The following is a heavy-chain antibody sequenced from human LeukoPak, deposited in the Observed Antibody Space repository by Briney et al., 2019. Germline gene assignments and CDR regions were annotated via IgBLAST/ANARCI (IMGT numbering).Heavy chain of an antibody. D-gene: IGHD5-18*01. CDR1: GFTFSSYS. CDR3: ARDRRGYSYGCLLDY. CDR2: ISSSSSYI. V-gene: IGHV3-21*01. Sequence: GGSLRLSCAASGFTFSSYSMNWVRQAPGKGLEWVSSISSSSSYIYYADSVKGRFTISRDNAKNSLYLQMNSLRAEDTAVYYCARDRRGYSYGCLLDYWGQGTLVTVSS. J-gene: IGHJ4*02.